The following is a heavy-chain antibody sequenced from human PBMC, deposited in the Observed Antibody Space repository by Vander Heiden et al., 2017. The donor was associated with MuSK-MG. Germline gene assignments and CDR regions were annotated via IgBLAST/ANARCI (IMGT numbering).Heavy chain of an antibody. Sequence: EVQLVGAGSGRPKPGGSMRPSCAPSRLSVSSYSMHWVRQAPGKGLERCSSISSSSRHLYYADSAKGGGTVARDNAKSSLYLQRNRLVAEDTALNYCAGLEVLLLGGEGGSSNGKDVWG. CDR1: RLSVSSYS. V-gene: IGHV3-21*01. CDR3: AGLEVLLLGGEGGSSNGKDV. J-gene: IGHJ6*02. D-gene: IGHD3-10*01. CDR2: ISSSSRHL.